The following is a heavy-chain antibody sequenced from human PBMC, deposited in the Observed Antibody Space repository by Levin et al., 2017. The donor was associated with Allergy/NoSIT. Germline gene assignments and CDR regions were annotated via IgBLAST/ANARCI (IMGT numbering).Heavy chain of an antibody. J-gene: IGHJ5*02. CDR3: ARGLGRAVPAAMRGAWFDP. CDR2: IYTSGST. D-gene: IGHD2-2*01. V-gene: IGHV4-61*02. Sequence: SQTLSLTFTVSGGSISSGSYYWSWIRQPAGKGLEWIGRIYTSGSTNYNPSPKSRVTISVDTSKNQFSLHLSSVTAAGAAGYYCARGLGRAVPAAMRGAWFDPWDKGTLVTVSS. CDR1: GGSISSGSYY.